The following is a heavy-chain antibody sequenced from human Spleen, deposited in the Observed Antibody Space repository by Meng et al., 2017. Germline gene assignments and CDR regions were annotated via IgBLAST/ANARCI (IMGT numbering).Heavy chain of an antibody. Sequence: QVQLVQAGAEVKKPGASVKVSCKASGYTFPDYWLHWVRRAPGQGLEWMGRINPNNGDTLYAQKFQGRVSMTSDTSISTVYVELSGLRSDDTAVYYCARDENISLGKLFGDYWGQGTLVTVSS. CDR3: ARDENISLGKLFGDY. CDR1: GYTFPDYW. CDR2: INPNNGDT. D-gene: IGHD4-23*01. V-gene: IGHV1-2*06. J-gene: IGHJ4*02.